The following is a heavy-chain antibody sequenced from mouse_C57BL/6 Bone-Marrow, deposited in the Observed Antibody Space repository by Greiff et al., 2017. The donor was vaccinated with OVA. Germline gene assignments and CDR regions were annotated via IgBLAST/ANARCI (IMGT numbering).Heavy chain of an antibody. J-gene: IGHJ1*03. CDR2: INPSNGGT. D-gene: IGHD2-1*01. Sequence: VQLQQPGTELVKPGASVKLSCKASGYTFTSYWMHWVKQRPGQGLEWIGNINPSNGGTNYNEKFKSKATLTVDKSSSSAYMQLSSLTSDDSAVYYCARSMDYYFPWYFDVWGTGTTVTVSS. V-gene: IGHV1-53*01. CDR1: GYTFTSYW. CDR3: ARSMDYYFPWYFDV.